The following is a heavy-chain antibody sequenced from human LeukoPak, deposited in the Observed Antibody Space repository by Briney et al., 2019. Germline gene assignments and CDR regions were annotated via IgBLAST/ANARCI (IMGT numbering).Heavy chain of an antibody. D-gene: IGHD6-13*01. V-gene: IGHV1-2*06. CDR2: INPNTGGT. CDR3: VRDSGRAAANR. Sequence: ASVKVSCKTSGYIFTGYYIHWVRQAPGQGLEWLGRINPNTGGTDFAQKLQGRVTLTRDTSITTAYMDLTKLTSDDSAVYYCVRDSGRAAANRWGQGTLVTVSS. CDR1: GYIFTGYY. J-gene: IGHJ4*02.